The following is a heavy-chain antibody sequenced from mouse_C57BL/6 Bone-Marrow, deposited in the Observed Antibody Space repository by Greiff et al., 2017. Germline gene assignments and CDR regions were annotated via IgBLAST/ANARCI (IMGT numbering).Heavy chain of an antibody. CDR2: ILPGSGST. CDR1: GYTFTGYW. Sequence: QVQLQQSGAELMKPGASVKLSCKATGYTFTGYWIEWVKQRPGHGLEWIGEILPGSGSTNYNEKFKGKATFTADTSSNTAYMQISSLTTEDSAIYYCARGEWLLRFAYWGQGTLVTVSA. D-gene: IGHD2-3*01. J-gene: IGHJ3*01. V-gene: IGHV1-9*01. CDR3: ARGEWLLRFAY.